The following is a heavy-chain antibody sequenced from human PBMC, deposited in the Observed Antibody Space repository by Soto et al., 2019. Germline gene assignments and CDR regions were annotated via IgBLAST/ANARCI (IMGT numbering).Heavy chain of an antibody. CDR1: GGYISSGGYY. CDR3: ARGEVVSSSWYFDY. D-gene: IGHD6-13*01. J-gene: IGHJ4*02. Sequence: SETLSLTCTVSGGYISSGGYYLSWIRQHPGKGLEWIGYIYYSGSTYYNPSLKSRVTISVDTSKNQFSLKLSSVTAADTAVYYCARGEVVSSSWYFDYWGQGTLVTVSS. CDR2: IYYSGST. V-gene: IGHV4-31*03.